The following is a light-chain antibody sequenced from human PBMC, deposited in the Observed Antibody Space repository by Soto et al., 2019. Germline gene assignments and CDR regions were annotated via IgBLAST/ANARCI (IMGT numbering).Light chain of an antibody. CDR3: QQYNSPYT. CDR1: QSISSW. V-gene: IGKV1-5*03. J-gene: IGKJ2*01. Sequence: DIQMTQSPSTLSASVGDRVTITCRASQSISSWLAWYQQKPGKAPKLLIYKASSLESGVPSRFSGSGTETEFTLTISSLQPDDVATYYCQQYNSPYTFGQGTKLEIK. CDR2: KAS.